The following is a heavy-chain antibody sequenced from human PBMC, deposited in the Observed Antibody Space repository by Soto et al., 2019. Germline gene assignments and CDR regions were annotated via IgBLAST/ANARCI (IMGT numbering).Heavy chain of an antibody. V-gene: IGHV3-23*01. Sequence: EVQLLESGGGLVQPGGSLRLSCAASGFTFSSYAMSWVRQAPGKGLEWVSAISGSGGSTYYADSVKGRFTISRDNSKNTLYLQMNSLRAEDTAVYYCANAGGGGYYYVAGRNDYWGQGTLVTVSS. D-gene: IGHD3-22*01. CDR2: ISGSGGST. J-gene: IGHJ4*02. CDR1: GFTFSSYA. CDR3: ANAGGGGYYYVAGRNDY.